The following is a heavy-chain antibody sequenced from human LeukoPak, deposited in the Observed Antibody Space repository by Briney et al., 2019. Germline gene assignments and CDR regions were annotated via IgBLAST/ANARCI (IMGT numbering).Heavy chain of an antibody. V-gene: IGHV3-7*03. J-gene: IGHJ4*02. Sequence: GGSLRLSCAASGFTFSSYWMSWVRQAPGKGGEWGANIKQDGSEKYYVDSVKGRFTISRDNAKNSLYLQMNRLRAEDTAVYYCARGQLVQDYWGQGTLVTVSS. CDR2: IKQDGSEK. D-gene: IGHD6-13*01. CDR3: ARGQLVQDY. CDR1: GFTFSSYW.